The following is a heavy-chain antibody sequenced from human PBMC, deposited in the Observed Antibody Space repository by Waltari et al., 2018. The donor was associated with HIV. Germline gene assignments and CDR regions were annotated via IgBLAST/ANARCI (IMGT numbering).Heavy chain of an antibody. J-gene: IGHJ4*02. CDR2: IYYSGST. Sequence: QVQLQESGPGRVKPSQTLSLTCTVSGDSISSGGDYWSWSRQPPGKGLEWIGYIYYSGSTYYNPSLKSRVTISVDTSKNQFSLKLSSVTAADTAVYYCARGVPWYDFWSGYYRAGSYYFDYWGQGTLVTVSS. V-gene: IGHV4-31*03. CDR3: ARGVPWYDFWSGYYRAGSYYFDY. CDR1: GDSISSGGDY. D-gene: IGHD3-3*01.